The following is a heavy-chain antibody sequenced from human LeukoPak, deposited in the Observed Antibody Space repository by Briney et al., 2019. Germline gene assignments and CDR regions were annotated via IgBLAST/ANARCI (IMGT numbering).Heavy chain of an antibody. D-gene: IGHD2-2*02. J-gene: IGHJ5*02. CDR2: ISGSGGST. V-gene: IGHV3-23*01. CDR3: TETAPAAIYWFDP. CDR1: GFTFSSYA. Sequence: TGGSLRLSCTASGFTFSSYAMTWVRQAPEKGLEWVSAISGSGGSTYYADSVKGRFTISRDNSKNTLYLQMNSLRAEDTAVYYCTETAPAAIYWFDPWGQGTLVTVSS.